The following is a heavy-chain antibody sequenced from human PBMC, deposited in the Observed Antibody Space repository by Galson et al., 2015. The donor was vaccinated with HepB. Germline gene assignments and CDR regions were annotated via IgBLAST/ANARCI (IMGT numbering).Heavy chain of an antibody. CDR2: INPSGGST. J-gene: IGHJ5*02. Sequence: SVKVSCKASGYTFTSYYMHWVRQAPGQGLEWMGIINPSGGSTSYAQKFQGRVTMTRDTSASTVYMELSSQRSEDTAVYYCARDYDTAMVTGWFDPWGQGTLVTVSS. V-gene: IGHV1-46*01. CDR3: ARDYDTAMVTGWFDP. D-gene: IGHD5-18*01. CDR1: GYTFTSYY.